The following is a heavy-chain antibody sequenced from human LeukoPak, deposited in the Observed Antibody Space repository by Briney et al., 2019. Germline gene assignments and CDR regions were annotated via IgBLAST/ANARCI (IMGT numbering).Heavy chain of an antibody. CDR2: TSSSGITI. CDR3: ARDRYAMDV. Sequence: GGPLRLSCAASGFTFSDYYMSWIRQAPGKGLEWISYTSSSGITIYYADSVKGRFTMSRDNAKNSLYLQMNSLRAEDTAVYYCARDRYAMDVWGQGTTVTVSS. CDR1: GFTFSDYY. V-gene: IGHV3-11*01. J-gene: IGHJ6*02.